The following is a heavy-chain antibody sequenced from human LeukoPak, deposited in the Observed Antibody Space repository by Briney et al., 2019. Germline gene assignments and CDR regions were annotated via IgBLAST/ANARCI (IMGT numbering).Heavy chain of an antibody. Sequence: PSETLSLTCTVSGGSIGSYYWSWIRQPAGKGLEWIGRIYTSGSTNYNPSLKSRVTMSVDTSKNQFSLKLSSVTAADTAVYYCARDRNYYGSGSYYLRRVYYMDVWGKGTTVTVSS. CDR2: IYTSGST. CDR3: ARDRNYYGSGSYYLRRVYYMDV. D-gene: IGHD3-10*01. J-gene: IGHJ6*03. CDR1: GGSIGSYY. V-gene: IGHV4-4*07.